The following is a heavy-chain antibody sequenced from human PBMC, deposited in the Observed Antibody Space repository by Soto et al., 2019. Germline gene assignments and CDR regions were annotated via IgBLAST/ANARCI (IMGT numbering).Heavy chain of an antibody. CDR1: GGSIGSYY. D-gene: IGHD3-16*01. Sequence: SETLSLTCAVSGGSIGSYYWSWVRQPPGRGLEWIASVYNTGTTNYNPSLRSRVTISIDAPKNQISLKLTSVTAADTAFYYCARATLLTGMFDIWGQGTMVTVSS. CDR2: VYNTGTT. CDR3: ARATLLTGMFDI. J-gene: IGHJ4*02. V-gene: IGHV4-59*01.